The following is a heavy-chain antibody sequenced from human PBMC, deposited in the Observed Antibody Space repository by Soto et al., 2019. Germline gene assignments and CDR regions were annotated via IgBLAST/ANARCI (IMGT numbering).Heavy chain of an antibody. D-gene: IGHD2-8*02. CDR2: INPTGGST. Sequence: QVQLVQSGAEVKNPGASVKVSCKASGSTFINYYIHWVRQAPGQGLEWMAKINPTGGSTSYAQKFPCRLTVTMDSSTSTVYMELSSLTSKDTAMYYCARHLSAGDVWGQGTLVSVSS. V-gene: IGHV1-46*01. CDR1: GSTFINYY. J-gene: IGHJ4*02. CDR3: ARHLSAGDV.